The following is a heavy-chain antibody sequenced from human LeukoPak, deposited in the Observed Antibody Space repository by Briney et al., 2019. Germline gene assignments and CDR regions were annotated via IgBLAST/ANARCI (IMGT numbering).Heavy chain of an antibody. CDR3: ARGGSKTFDF. CDR1: GFSFSDYY. CDR2: IYSSDI. V-gene: IGHV3-11*01. Sequence: GGSLRLSCAASGFSFSDYYMSWMRQAPGKGPEWVSTIYSSDIKYADSVKGRFTISRDNAKNSLYLQMDSLRVEDTAVYYCARGGSKTFDFWGQGTLVTVSP. J-gene: IGHJ4*02.